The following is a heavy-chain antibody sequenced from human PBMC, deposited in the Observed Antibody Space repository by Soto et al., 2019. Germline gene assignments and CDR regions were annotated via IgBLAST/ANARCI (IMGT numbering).Heavy chain of an antibody. CDR3: VRVHNWDKIYYADI. Sequence: QVQLQESGPGMVKPSQSLSLTCTVTAASINVEGYYWSWIRQHPVKGLEWLGYIYYTGSTYSNPALGSRVSMSQDASQNQFSLQLTSVTAADTAVYLCVRVHNWDKIYYADIWGRGTSVTVSS. D-gene: IGHD1-26*01. CDR1: AASINVEGYY. J-gene: IGHJ6*03. V-gene: IGHV4-31*03. CDR2: IYYTGST.